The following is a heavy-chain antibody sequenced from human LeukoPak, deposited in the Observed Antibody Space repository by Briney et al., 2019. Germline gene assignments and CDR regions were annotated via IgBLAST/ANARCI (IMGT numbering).Heavy chain of an antibody. V-gene: IGHV3-73*01. CDR2: IRSRTNTYAT. CDR1: GFTFSSYW. CDR3: TRGSQSDYYYGMDV. J-gene: IGHJ6*02. Sequence: GGSLRLSCVASGFTFSSYWMSWVRQASGKGLEWVGRIRSRTNTYATAYAASVKGRFTISRDDSKNMAYLHMNSLKTDDTAVYYCTRGSQSDYYYGMDVWGQGTTVTVSS.